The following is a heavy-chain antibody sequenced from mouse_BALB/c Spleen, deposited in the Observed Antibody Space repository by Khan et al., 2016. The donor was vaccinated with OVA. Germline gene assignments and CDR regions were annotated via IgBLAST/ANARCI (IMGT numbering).Heavy chain of an antibody. V-gene: IGHV5-17*02. D-gene: IGHD1-1*01. CDR1: GFTFSSYG. Sequence: EVELVESGGDLVQPGGSRKLSCAASGFTFSSYGMHWVRQAPEKGLEWVAYISGDSNTINYADTVKGRFTISRDNSRNTLFLQMTSLMSEDTAMYYCATSYFFCYSFDYWGPGTTLIVSS. CDR2: ISGDSNTI. J-gene: IGHJ2*01. CDR3: ATSYFFCYSFDY.